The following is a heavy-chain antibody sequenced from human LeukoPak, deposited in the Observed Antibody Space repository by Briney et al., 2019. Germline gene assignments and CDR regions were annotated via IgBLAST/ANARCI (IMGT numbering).Heavy chain of an antibody. D-gene: IGHD3-22*01. J-gene: IGHJ4*02. V-gene: IGHV3-7*01. CDR2: IKEDGSEK. CDR1: GFTFSRYW. Sequence: GGSLRLSCAASGFTFSRYWMSWVRQAAGRGLEWVANIKEDGSEKYHVDSVKGRFTISRDNAKNSLYLQMNSLRAEDTAVYYCARDTGAYYDSSGYYDYWGQGTLVTVSS. CDR3: ARDTGAYYDSSGYYDY.